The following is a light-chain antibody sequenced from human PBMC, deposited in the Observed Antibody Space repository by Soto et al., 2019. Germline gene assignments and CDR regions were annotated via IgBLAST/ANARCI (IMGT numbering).Light chain of an antibody. CDR2: GAS. V-gene: IGKV3-20*01. J-gene: IGKJ1*01. CDR1: QSVSSTY. Sequence: EIVLTQSPGTLSLSPGERATLSCRASQSVSSTYLAWYQQKPGQAPRLLIYGASSRATGIPDRFSGSGSGTDFILTISRLEPEDFAVYYCQQYGTLWTFGQGTKLEIK. CDR3: QQYGTLWT.